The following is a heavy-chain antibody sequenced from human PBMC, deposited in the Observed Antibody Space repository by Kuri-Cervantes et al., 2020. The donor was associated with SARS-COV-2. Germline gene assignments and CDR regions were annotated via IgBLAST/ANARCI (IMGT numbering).Heavy chain of an antibody. J-gene: IGHJ6*02. CDR3: ARSRYCSSTSCYGYYYYYYGMDV. CDR1: GYTFTGYY. V-gene: IGHV1-2*02. Sequence: ASVKVSCKASGYTFTGYYMHWVRQAPGQGLEWMGWINPSGGTKYAQKFQGRVTMTRDTSISTAYMELSRLRSDDTAVYYCARSRYCSSTSCYGYYYYYYGMDVWGQGTTVTVSS. D-gene: IGHD2-2*01. CDR2: INPSGGT.